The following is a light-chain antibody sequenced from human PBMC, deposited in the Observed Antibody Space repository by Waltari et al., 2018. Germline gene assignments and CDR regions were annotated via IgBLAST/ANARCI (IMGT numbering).Light chain of an antibody. CDR3: MIWHSNTWV. J-gene: IGLJ3*02. CDR2: YKSDSDN. V-gene: IGLV5-45*03. Sequence: QAVLTQPSSLSASPGASASLTCTLRSGINVGTYWMYWYQQKPGSPPQYLLKYKSDSDNPQGSGVPSRFSGSKDASANAVILLISGLQSEDEADYYCMIWHSNTWVFGGGTKLTVL. CDR1: SGINVGTYW.